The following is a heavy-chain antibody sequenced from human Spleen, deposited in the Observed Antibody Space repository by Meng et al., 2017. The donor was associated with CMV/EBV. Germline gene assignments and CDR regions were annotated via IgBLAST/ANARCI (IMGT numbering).Heavy chain of an antibody. CDR3: ARSPVGYGHDWFDS. Sequence: SGFSLHTVAVGVGWIRQPPVKALEWLALIYWNDDQPYNPSLERRLTITKDTSKNQVVLSMTNMDPVDTATYFCARSPVGYGHDWFDSWGQGVLVTVSS. J-gene: IGHJ5*01. D-gene: IGHD4-17*01. CDR1: GFSLHTVAVG. V-gene: IGHV2-5*01. CDR2: IYWNDDQ.